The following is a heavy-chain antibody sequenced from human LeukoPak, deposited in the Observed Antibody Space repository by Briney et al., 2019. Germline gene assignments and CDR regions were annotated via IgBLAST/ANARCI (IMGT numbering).Heavy chain of an antibody. J-gene: IGHJ4*02. V-gene: IGHV4-34*01. CDR1: GGSFSSYY. CDR2: INHSGST. Sequence: SETLSLTCAVYGGSFSSYYWSWIRQPPGKGLEWIGEINHSGSTNYNPSLKSRVTISVDTSKNQFSLKLSSVTAADTAVYYCARRTSSSWYFDYWGQGTLVTVSS. CDR3: ARRTSSSWYFDY. D-gene: IGHD6-13*01.